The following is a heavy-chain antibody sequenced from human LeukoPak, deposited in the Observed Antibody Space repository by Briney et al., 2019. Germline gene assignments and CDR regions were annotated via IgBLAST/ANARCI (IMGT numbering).Heavy chain of an antibody. J-gene: IGHJ4*02. CDR2: ISSSSSYI. Sequence: GGSLRLSCAASGFTFSSYSMNWDRQAPGKGLEWVSSISSSSSYIYYADSVKGRFTISRDNAKNSLYLQMNSLRAEDTAVYYCARDKAGWYYYDSSGYSDYWGQGTLVTVSS. D-gene: IGHD3-22*01. CDR3: ARDKAGWYYYDSSGYSDY. CDR1: GFTFSSYS. V-gene: IGHV3-21*01.